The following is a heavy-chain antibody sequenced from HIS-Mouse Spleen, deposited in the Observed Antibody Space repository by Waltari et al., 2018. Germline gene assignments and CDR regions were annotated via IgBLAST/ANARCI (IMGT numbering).Heavy chain of an antibody. CDR3: ARVSSGGSDFDY. CDR1: GYTFTGYY. D-gene: IGHD3-16*01. Sequence: QVQLVQSGAEVKKPGASVKVSCKASGYTFTGYYMHWVRQAPGQGLEWMGWINPNSGGTNDAQKLQGRVTMTRDTSISTAYMELSRLRSDDTAVYYCARVSSGGSDFDYWGQGTLVTVSS. CDR2: INPNSGGT. V-gene: IGHV1-2*02. J-gene: IGHJ4*02.